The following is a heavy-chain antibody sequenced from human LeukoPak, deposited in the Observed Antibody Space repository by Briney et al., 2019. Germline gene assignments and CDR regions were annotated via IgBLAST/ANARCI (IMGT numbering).Heavy chain of an antibody. D-gene: IGHD2-2*01. V-gene: IGHV1-18*04. J-gene: IGHJ4*02. CDR3: ARGYCSSISCYRVDSFRPRLDY. CDR1: GYTFTSYG. CDR2: ISAYNGNT. Sequence: ASVKVSCKTSGYTFTSYGISWLRQAPGQGLAWVGWISAYNGNTNYAQKLQVRVTMTTDTSTSTAYMELRSLRSDDTAVYYCARGYCSSISCYRVDSFRPRLDYWGQGTLVTVSS.